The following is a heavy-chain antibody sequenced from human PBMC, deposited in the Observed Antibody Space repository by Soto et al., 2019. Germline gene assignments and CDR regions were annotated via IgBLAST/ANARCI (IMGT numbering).Heavy chain of an antibody. CDR2: IWYDGSNK. D-gene: IGHD2-15*01. J-gene: IGHJ6*02. CDR1: GFTFSSYG. Sequence: PGGSLRLSCAASGFTFSSYGMHWVRQAPGKGLEWVAVIWYDGSNKYYADSVKGRFTISRDNSKNTLYLQMNSLRAEDTAVYYCARTPSREYYYYGMDVWGQGTTVTVSS. V-gene: IGHV3-33*01. CDR3: ARTPSREYYYYGMDV.